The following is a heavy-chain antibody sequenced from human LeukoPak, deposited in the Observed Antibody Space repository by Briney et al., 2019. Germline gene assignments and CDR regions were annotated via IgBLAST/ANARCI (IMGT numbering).Heavy chain of an antibody. CDR2: IRYDGSNK. J-gene: IGHJ4*02. CDR1: GFTFSSYG. Sequence: GGSLRLSCAASGFTFSSYGMHWVRQAPGKGLEWVAFIRYDGSNKYYADSVKGRFTISRDNSKNTLYLQMNSLRAEDTAVYYSAKDISNYAPHWGQGSLVTVSS. V-gene: IGHV3-30*02. CDR3: AKDISNYAPH. D-gene: IGHD4-11*01.